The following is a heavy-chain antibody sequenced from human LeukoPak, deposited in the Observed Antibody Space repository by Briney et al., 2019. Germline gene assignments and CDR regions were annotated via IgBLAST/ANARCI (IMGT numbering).Heavy chain of an antibody. J-gene: IGHJ4*02. CDR2: IYTSGST. D-gene: IGHD1-26*01. Sequence: SETLSLTCTVSGGSISSYYWSWIRQPAGKGLEWIGRIYTSGSTNYNPSLKSRVIMSVDTSKNQFSLKLSSVTAADTAVYYCARDNRYSGSYLSDYWGQGTLVTVSS. V-gene: IGHV4-4*07. CDR3: ARDNRYSGSYLSDY. CDR1: GGSISSYY.